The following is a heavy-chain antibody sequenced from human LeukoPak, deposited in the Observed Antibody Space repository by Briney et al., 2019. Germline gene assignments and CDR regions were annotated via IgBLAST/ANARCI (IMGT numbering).Heavy chain of an antibody. V-gene: IGHV4-59*13. Sequence: PSETLSLTCTVSGGSISNYYWSWIRQPPGKGLEWIGYIFYTGRTNYNPSLKSRVTISVDTSKNQFSLKLSSVTAADTAVYYCARAVLTMVRVSFAFDIWGQGAMVTVSS. D-gene: IGHD3-10*01. CDR1: GGSISNYY. J-gene: IGHJ3*02. CDR2: IFYTGRT. CDR3: ARAVLTMVRVSFAFDI.